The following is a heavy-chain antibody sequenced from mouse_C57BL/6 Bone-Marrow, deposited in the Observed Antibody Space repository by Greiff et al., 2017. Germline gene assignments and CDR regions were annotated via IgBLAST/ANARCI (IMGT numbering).Heavy chain of an antibody. J-gene: IGHJ1*03. CDR1: GFTFSDYG. Sequence: EVQLVESGGGLVKPGGSLKLSCAASGFTFSDYGMHWVRQAPEKGLGWVAYISSGSSTIYYADTVKGRFTISRDNANNTLCLQMTGLRSEDTAMYYGARPGGDPYWYFDVWGTGTTVTVSS. CDR3: ARPGGDPYWYFDV. D-gene: IGHD3-3*01. CDR2: ISSGSSTI. V-gene: IGHV5-17*01.